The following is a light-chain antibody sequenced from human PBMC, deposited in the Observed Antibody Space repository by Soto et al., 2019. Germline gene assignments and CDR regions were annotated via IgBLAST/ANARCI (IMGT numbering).Light chain of an antibody. Sequence: QSVLTQPPSASGTPGQRVTISCSGSSSNIGSNYVYWYQQLPGTAPKLLIYGNNQRPSGVPDRFSGSKSGTSASLGISGLGSEDEEDYYGAAWDGSLSGRVFGGGTKHTVL. CDR1: SSNIGSNY. CDR3: AAWDGSLSGRV. J-gene: IGLJ3*02. CDR2: GNN. V-gene: IGLV1-47*01.